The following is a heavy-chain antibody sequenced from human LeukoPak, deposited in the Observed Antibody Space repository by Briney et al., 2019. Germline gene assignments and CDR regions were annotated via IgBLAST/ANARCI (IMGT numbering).Heavy chain of an antibody. CDR3: AREKQLWSGSESGYFDY. CDR2: VYSGGST. CDR1: GFTVSSNY. D-gene: IGHD5-18*01. Sequence: GGSLRLSCAASGFTVSSNYMSWVRQAPGKGLEWVSVVYSGGSTYYADSVKGRFTISRDNSKNTLYLQMNSLRAEDTAVYYCAREKQLWSGSESGYFDYWGQGTLVTVSS. V-gene: IGHV3-53*01. J-gene: IGHJ4*02.